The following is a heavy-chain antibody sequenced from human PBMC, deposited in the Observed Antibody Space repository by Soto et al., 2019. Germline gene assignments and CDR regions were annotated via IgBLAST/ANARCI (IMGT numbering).Heavy chain of an antibody. CDR3: ARGRYYYGSGSYYNPLYYYYGMDV. CDR1: GYTFTSYG. CDR2: ISAYNGNT. D-gene: IGHD3-10*01. V-gene: IGHV1-18*01. J-gene: IGHJ6*02. Sequence: ASVKVSCKASGYTFTSYGVSWVRQAPGQGLEWMGWISAYNGNTNYAQKLQGRVTMTTDTSTSTAYMELRSLRSEDTAVYYCARGRYYYGSGSYYNPLYYYYGMDVWGQGTTVTVSS.